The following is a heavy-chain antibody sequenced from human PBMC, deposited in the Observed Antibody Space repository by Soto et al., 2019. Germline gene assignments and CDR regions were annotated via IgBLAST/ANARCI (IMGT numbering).Heavy chain of an antibody. Sequence: PSETLSLTCTVSGGSISSGGYYWSWIRQHPGKGLEWIGYIYYSGSTYYNPSLKSRVTISVDTSKNQFSLKLSSVTAADTAVYYCAGGVYCSSTSCYLKATVHNWFDPWGQGTLVTVSS. CDR1: GGSISSGGYY. D-gene: IGHD2-2*01. J-gene: IGHJ5*02. V-gene: IGHV4-31*03. CDR2: IYYSGST. CDR3: AGGVYCSSTSCYLKATVHNWFDP.